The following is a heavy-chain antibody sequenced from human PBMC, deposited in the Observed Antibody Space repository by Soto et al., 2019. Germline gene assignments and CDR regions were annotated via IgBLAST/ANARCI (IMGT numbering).Heavy chain of an antibody. CDR1: GGSFTSFS. J-gene: IGHJ6*02. D-gene: IGHD3-10*01. V-gene: IGHV1-69*05. Sequence: LEQSGAEVRSPGSSVTISCKASGGSFTSFSIDWVRQAPGAGIEWIGGVIRLIGKVRYSPDFQKRVTMTTDESANTAFLHLRCLTSDDTAVYCCGRGVNIFGSAPRGVPPDVWGQGTALIVSS. CDR2: VIRLIGKV. CDR3: GRGVNIFGSAPRGVPPDV.